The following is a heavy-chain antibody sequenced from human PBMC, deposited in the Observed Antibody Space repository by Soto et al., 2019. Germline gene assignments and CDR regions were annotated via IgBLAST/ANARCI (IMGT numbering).Heavy chain of an antibody. CDR2: IYYNGGT. D-gene: IGHD3-9*01. CDR3: ARHYDILTGYYTPLEY. J-gene: IGHJ4*02. V-gene: IGHV4-39*01. Sequence: SETLSLTCTVSGGSISSTSYYWGWIRQPPGKGLEWIGTIYYNGGTYYNPSLKSRVTISVDTSKNQFFLKLSSVTAADTAVYYCARHYDILTGYYTPLEYWGQETQVTVSS. CDR1: GGSISSTSYY.